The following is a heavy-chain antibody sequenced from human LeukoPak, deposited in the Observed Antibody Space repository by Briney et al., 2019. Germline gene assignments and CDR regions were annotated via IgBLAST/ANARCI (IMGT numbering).Heavy chain of an antibody. V-gene: IGHV3-66*02. CDR3: AKRSRGYYDY. D-gene: IGHD2-21*01. CDR1: GFTVFSDN. Sequence: GGSLRLSCAASGFTVFSDNMSWVRQSPGKGLEWVSVVYSGDDGTNYAESVRGRFTISRDNSKNTVYLQMNGLRVEDTGVYYCAKRSRGYYDYWGQGTLVTVSS. J-gene: IGHJ4*02. CDR2: VYSGDDGT.